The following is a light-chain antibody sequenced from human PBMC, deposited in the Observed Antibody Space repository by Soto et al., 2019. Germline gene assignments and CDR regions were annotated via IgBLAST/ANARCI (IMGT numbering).Light chain of an antibody. CDR3: KPHSNWPPLT. Sequence: SQSPSTLSASAGDRVTLSCSPSLGISLNLAWYQQRPGQAPRLLIYDASNRATGIPARFSGSGSGTDFTLTISSLEHEDFAVYYCKPHSNWPPLTFGQGTRLDIK. J-gene: IGKJ5*01. CDR1: LGISLN. V-gene: IGKV3-11*01. CDR2: DAS.